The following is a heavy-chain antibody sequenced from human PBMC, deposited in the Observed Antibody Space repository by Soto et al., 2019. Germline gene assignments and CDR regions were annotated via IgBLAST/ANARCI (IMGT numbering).Heavy chain of an antibody. J-gene: IGHJ6*02. CDR3: ARGPNSSPLNYYYYYGMDV. D-gene: IGHD6-19*01. V-gene: IGHV3-33*01. CDR1: GFTFSSYG. CDR2: IWYDGSNK. Sequence: GGSLRLSCAASGFTFSSYGMHWVRQAPGKGLEWVAVIWYDGSNKYYADSVKGRFTISRDNSKNTLYLQMNSLRAEDTAVYYCARGPNSSPLNYYYYYGMDVWGQGTTVTVSS.